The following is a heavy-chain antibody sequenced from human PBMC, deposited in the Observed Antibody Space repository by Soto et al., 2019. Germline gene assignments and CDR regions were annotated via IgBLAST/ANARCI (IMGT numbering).Heavy chain of an antibody. CDR2: IYYSGST. Sequence: QVQLQEAGPALVKPSQTLSLTCTVSGGSISSGDYYWSWIRQPPGTGLEWIGYIYYSGSTYYNPSLESRVTISVDTSKNQCSLRLSSVTAADTAVYYCARADSSGYSYFDYWGQGSLVTVSS. V-gene: IGHV4-30-4*01. J-gene: IGHJ4*02. CDR1: GGSISSGDYY. CDR3: ARADSSGYSYFDY. D-gene: IGHD3-22*01.